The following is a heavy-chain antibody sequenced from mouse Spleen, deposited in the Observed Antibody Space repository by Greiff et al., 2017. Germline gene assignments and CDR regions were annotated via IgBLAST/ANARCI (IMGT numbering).Heavy chain of an antibody. Sequence: EVKLVESGGDLVKPGGSLKLSCAASGFTFSSYGMSWVRQTPDKRLEWVATISSGGSYTYYPDSVKGRFTISRDNAKNTLYLQMSSLKSEDTAMYYCARRDGHDGGVAWFAYWGQGTLVTVSA. CDR2: ISSGGSYT. CDR1: GFTFSSYG. J-gene: IGHJ3*01. V-gene: IGHV5-6*02. CDR3: ARRDGHDGGVAWFAY. D-gene: IGHD1-1*02.